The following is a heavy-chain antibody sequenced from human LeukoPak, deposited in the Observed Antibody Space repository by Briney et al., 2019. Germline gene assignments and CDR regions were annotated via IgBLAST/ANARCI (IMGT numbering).Heavy chain of an antibody. J-gene: IGHJ4*02. CDR1: GYTFTSYG. V-gene: IGHV1-18*01. CDR2: ISAYNGNT. Sequence: GASVKVSCKASGYTFTSYGISWVRQAPGQGLEWMGWISAYNGNTNYAQKLQGRVTMATDTSTSTAYMELRSLRSDDTAVYYCARDPGTSGWLSTSSKGDFDYWGQGTLVTVSS. CDR3: ARDPGTSGWLSTSSKGDFDY. D-gene: IGHD6-19*01.